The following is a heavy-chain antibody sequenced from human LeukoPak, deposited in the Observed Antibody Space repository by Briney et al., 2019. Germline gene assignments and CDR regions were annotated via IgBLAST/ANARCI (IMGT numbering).Heavy chain of an antibody. CDR1: GDSISTYY. D-gene: IGHD3-3*01. CDR3: ARDGLGVAPPY. J-gene: IGHJ4*02. CDR2: IYYSGST. V-gene: IGHV4-59*12. Sequence: SETLSLTCTVSGDSISTYYWSWIRQPPGKGLEWIGYIYYSGSTYYNPSLRSRVALSLDTSKNQFSLNLTSVTAADTAVYYCARDGLGVAPPYWGQGTLVTVSS.